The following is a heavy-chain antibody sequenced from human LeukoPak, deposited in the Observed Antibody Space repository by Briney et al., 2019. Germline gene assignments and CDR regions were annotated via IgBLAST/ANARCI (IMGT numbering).Heavy chain of an antibody. CDR3: ARGDVYSSGWYGLGY. CDR2: INPSGGST. CDR1: GHTFTSYY. V-gene: IGHV1-46*01. Sequence: ASVKVSCKASGHTFTSYYMHWVRQAPGQGLEGRGIINPSGGSTSYAQKFQGRVTMTRDTSTSTVYMELSSLRSEDTAVYYCARGDVYSSGWYGLGYWGQGTLVTVSS. J-gene: IGHJ4*02. D-gene: IGHD6-19*01.